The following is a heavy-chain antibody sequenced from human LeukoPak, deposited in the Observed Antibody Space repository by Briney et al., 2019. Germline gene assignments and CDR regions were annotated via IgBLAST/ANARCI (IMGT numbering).Heavy chain of an antibody. D-gene: IGHD1-1*01. CDR2: INYSGGT. CDR3: ARHTRGNNLFDP. J-gene: IGHJ5*02. Sequence: PSETLSLTCTVSGDSHNGGSYYCASIRQPPGKGLEWIGDINYSGGTYYNPSLKSRVTMSVATSKNQFSLKLSSVTAAETAVYYCARHTRGNNLFDPWGQGTLVTVSS. CDR1: GDSHNGGSYY. V-gene: IGHV4-39*01.